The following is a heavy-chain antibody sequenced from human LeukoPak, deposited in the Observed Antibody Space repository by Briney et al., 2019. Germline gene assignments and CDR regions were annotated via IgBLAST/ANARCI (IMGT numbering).Heavy chain of an antibody. V-gene: IGHV3-11*01. J-gene: IGHJ3*02. CDR1: GFTFSDYY. CDR3: ARDFPPGVVVVVTANTFRDRAFDI. CDR2: ISSSGSTI. D-gene: IGHD2-21*02. Sequence: PGGSLRLSCAASGFTFSDYYMSWIRQAPGKGLEWVSYISSSGSTIYYADSVRGRFTISRDNAKNSLYLQMNSLRAEDTALYYCARDFPPGVVVVVTANTFRDRAFDIWGQGTMVTVSS.